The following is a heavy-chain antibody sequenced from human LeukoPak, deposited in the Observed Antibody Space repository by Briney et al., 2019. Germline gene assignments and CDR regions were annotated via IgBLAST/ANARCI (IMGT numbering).Heavy chain of an antibody. J-gene: IGHJ5*02. CDR2: IYTSGST. CDR3: ARDRVYCSSTSCYRGWFDP. V-gene: IGHV4-61*02. CDR1: GGSISSGSYY. D-gene: IGHD2-2*01. Sequence: SETLSLTCTVSGGSISSGSYYWSWIRQPAGRGLEWIGRIYTSGSTNYNPSLKSRVTISVDTSKNQFSLKLSSVTAADTAVYYCARDRVYCSSTSCYRGWFDPWGQGTLVTVSS.